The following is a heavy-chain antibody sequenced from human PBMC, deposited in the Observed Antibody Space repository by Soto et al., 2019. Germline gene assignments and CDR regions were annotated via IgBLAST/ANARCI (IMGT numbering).Heavy chain of an antibody. CDR2: ISSSSSII. CDR1: GFTFSSYS. Sequence: GGSLRLSCAASGFTFSSYSMNWVRQAPGKGLEWVSYISSSSSIIYDADSVKGRFSITRDNAKNSLYLQMNSLRDEDTAVYYCARDLEYYDILIGYWSFDYWGQGTLVTVSS. CDR3: ARDLEYYDILIGYWSFDY. D-gene: IGHD3-9*01. J-gene: IGHJ4*02. V-gene: IGHV3-48*02.